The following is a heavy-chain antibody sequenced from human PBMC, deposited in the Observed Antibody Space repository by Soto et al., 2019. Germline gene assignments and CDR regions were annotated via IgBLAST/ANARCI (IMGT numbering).Heavy chain of an antibody. CDR2: IYYSGST. J-gene: IGHJ3*02. CDR1: GGSISSGGYY. V-gene: IGHV4-31*03. D-gene: IGHD6-13*01. CDR3: ARGVWGYSSSGDAGTHAFDI. Sequence: QVQLQESGPGLVKPSQTLSLTCTVSGGSISSGGYYWSWIRQHPGKGLEWIGYIYYSGSTYYNPSLKSRVTISVDTSKNQFSLKLSSVTAADTAVYYCARGVWGYSSSGDAGTHAFDIWGQGTMVTVSS.